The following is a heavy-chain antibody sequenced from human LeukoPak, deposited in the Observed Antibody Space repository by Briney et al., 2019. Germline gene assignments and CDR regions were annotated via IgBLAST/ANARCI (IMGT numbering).Heavy chain of an antibody. J-gene: IGHJ4*02. Sequence: SETLSLTCTVSGGSISSYYWSWIRQPPGKGLEWTGYIYYSGSTNYNPSLKSRVTISVDTSKNQFSLKLSSVTAADTAVYYCARLYYDSSGHYWGQGTLVTVSS. CDR1: GGSISSYY. CDR3: ARLYYDSSGHY. D-gene: IGHD3-22*01. V-gene: IGHV4-59*01. CDR2: IYYSGST.